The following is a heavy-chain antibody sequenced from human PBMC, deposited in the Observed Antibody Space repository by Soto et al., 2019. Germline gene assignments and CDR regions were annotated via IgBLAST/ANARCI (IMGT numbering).Heavy chain of an antibody. D-gene: IGHD6-13*01. Sequence: GASVKVSCKASGYTFTIYPIHWVRQAPGQRLEWMGWINPNSGGTNYAQKFQGWVTMTRDTSTNTVYMELSSLKSEDTAVYYCVRDLYSSSWYVRALDIWGQGTMVTVSS. CDR3: VRDLYSSSWYVRALDI. CDR1: GYTFTIYP. J-gene: IGHJ3*02. CDR2: INPNSGGT. V-gene: IGHV1-2*04.